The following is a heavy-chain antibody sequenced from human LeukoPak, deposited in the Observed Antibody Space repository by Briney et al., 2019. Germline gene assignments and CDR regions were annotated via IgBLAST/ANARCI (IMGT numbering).Heavy chain of an antibody. CDR3: THGRAFYYDTTGYFPAFDY. J-gene: IGHJ4*02. V-gene: IGHV2-5*02. CDR2: IYGDENK. CDR1: GFAVPTRGVG. D-gene: IGHD3-22*01. Sequence: SGPTLFKPTPTLTLICTFSGFAVPTRGVGVGWIRQSPGKALEWLSLIYGDENKRYSPSLKSRLTITKDTSKNLVVLKMTNMDPMDTATYFCTHGRAFYYDTTGYFPAFDYWGQGALVTVSS.